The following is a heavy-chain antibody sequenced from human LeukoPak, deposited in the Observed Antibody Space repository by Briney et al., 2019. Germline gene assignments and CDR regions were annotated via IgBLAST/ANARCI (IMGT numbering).Heavy chain of an antibody. D-gene: IGHD4-17*01. Sequence: ASVKVSCKASGYTFTGYYMHWVRQAPGQGLEWMGWINPSSGGTNYAQKFQGWVTMTRDTSISTAYMELSRLRSDDTAVYYCARASIDYGDYVFDYWGQGTLVTVSS. J-gene: IGHJ4*02. CDR3: ARASIDYGDYVFDY. CDR2: INPSSGGT. CDR1: GYTFTGYY. V-gene: IGHV1-2*04.